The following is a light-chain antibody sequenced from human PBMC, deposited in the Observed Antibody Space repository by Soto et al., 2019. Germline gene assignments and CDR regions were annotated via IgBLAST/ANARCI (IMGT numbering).Light chain of an antibody. CDR2: AAS. Sequence: DIQMTQSQSSLSASVGDRVTITCRASQSISSYLNWYQQKPGKAPKLMIYAASSLQSGVPSRFSGSGSRTDFTLTISSLELEDFANYYFQRSYSNPSFGQGTKVDIK. CDR3: QRSYSNPS. CDR1: QSISSY. J-gene: IGKJ1*01. V-gene: IGKV1-39*01.